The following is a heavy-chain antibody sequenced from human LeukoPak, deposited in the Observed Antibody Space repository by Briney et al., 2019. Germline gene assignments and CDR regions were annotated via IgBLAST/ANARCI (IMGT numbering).Heavy chain of an antibody. J-gene: IGHJ3*02. CDR2: IYYSGST. V-gene: IGHV4-59*01. D-gene: IGHD5-12*01. CDR3: ARESPYDGAFDI. Sequence: PSETLSLTCSVSGGSISSDYWTWVRQPPGKGLEWIGYIYYSGSTNYNPSLKSRVTISLETSKNQFSLKLSSVTAADTAVYYCARESPYDGAFDIWGQGTVVTVSS. CDR1: GGSISSDY.